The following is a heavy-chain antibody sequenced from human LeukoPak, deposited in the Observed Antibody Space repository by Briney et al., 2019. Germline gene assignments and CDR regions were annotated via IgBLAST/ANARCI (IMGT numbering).Heavy chain of an antibody. Sequence: GGSLRLSCAASGFTFSGHGMNWVRQAPGKGLEWVSFISRSSSYIYYADSVKGRFTISRDNAKNTLYLQMNSLRAEDTAVYYCARDGGGYSDYDFDHWGQGTLVTVSS. CDR1: GFTFSGHG. J-gene: IGHJ4*02. CDR3: ARDGGGYSDYDFDH. D-gene: IGHD5-12*01. CDR2: ISRSSSYI. V-gene: IGHV3-21*01.